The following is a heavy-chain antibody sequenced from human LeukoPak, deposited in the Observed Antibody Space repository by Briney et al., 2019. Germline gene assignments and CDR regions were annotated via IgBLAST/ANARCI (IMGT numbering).Heavy chain of an antibody. CDR3: ARDDSTGFDY. CDR2: MNPNSGNT. D-gene: IGHD3-22*01. V-gene: IGHV1-8*01. J-gene: IGHJ4*02. Sequence: ASVKVSCKASGYTFTSYDINWVRQATGQGLEWMGWMNPNSGNTGYAQKFQGRVTMTRNTSISTAYMELRSLRSDDTAVYCCARDDSTGFDYWGQGTLVTVSS. CDR1: GYTFTSYD.